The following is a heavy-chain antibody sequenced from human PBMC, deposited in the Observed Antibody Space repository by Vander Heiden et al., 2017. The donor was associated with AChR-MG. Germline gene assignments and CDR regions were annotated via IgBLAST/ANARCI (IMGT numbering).Heavy chain of an antibody. Sequence: QVHLVESGGGVVQPGRYLRLSCAASGFTLLYYGMHWVLQAPGTGPGQVALISYDGKNSCYADSVKCRFTIARDNSKNTLYLQMNSLRPEDTAIYYCARDRPTYYSAGSGYAEAMDDWGQGTLVTVSS. J-gene: IGHJ4*02. D-gene: IGHD2-15*01. V-gene: IGHV3-30*03. CDR1: GFTLLYYG. CDR3: ARDRPTYYSAGSGYAEAMDD. CDR2: ISYDGKNS.